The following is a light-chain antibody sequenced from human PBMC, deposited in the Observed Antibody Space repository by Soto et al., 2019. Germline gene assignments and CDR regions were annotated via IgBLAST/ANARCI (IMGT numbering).Light chain of an antibody. Sequence: DIQMTQSPSTLSASVGDRVTITCRASQSISSWLAWYQQKPGKAPKLLIYDASSLESGVPSRFSGSGSGTEFTLTLSSLQTDDFATYYCQQYNSYSWTFGQGPKVEIQ. J-gene: IGKJ1*01. V-gene: IGKV1-5*01. CDR3: QQYNSYSWT. CDR1: QSISSW. CDR2: DAS.